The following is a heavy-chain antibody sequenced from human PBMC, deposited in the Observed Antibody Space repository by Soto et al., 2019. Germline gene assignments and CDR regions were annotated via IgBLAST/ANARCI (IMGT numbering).Heavy chain of an antibody. Sequence: GGSLRLSCAASGFTFSSYGMHWVRQAPGKGLEWVAVISYDGSNKYYADSVKGRFTISRDNSKNTLYLQMNSLRAEDTAVYYCAKDGREVKGWFGLPTLPVDVWGQGTTVTVSS. CDR3: AKDGREVKGWFGLPTLPVDV. V-gene: IGHV3-30*18. CDR2: ISYDGSNK. CDR1: GFTFSSYG. J-gene: IGHJ6*02. D-gene: IGHD3-10*01.